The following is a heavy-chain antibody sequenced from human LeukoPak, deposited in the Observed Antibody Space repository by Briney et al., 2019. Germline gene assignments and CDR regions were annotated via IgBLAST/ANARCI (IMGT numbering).Heavy chain of an antibody. V-gene: IGHV3-53*01. CDR3: ARDSTATTTDY. CDR1: GFTVSSNY. D-gene: IGHD4-17*01. J-gene: IGHJ4*02. Sequence: QPGGSLRLSCAASGFTVSSNYMTWVRQAPGKGLEWVSVIYSGDSTYYADSVKGRFTISRDSSKNTLYFQMNSLRAEDTAVYYCARDSTATTTDYWGQGALVTVSS. CDR2: IYSGDST.